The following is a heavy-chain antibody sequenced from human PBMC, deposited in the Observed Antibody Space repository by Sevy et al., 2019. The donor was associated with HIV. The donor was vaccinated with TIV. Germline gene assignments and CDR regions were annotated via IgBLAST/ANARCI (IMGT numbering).Heavy chain of an antibody. CDR3: TGWKGAQSIFDY. J-gene: IGHJ4*02. CDR1: GFTFGDYA. D-gene: IGHD1-1*01. Sequence: GGSLRLSCTGSGFTFGDYAMSWVRQAPGKGLEWVAFLKHKAYGGTLDYAASVKGRFSISRDDSKSIAHLQMNDLKTGETAIYYCTGWKGAQSIFDYGGQGALVTVSS. CDR2: LKHKAYGGTL. V-gene: IGHV3-49*04.